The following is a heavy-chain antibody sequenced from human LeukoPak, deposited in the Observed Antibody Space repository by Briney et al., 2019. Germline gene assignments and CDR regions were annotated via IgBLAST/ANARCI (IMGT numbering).Heavy chain of an antibody. CDR2: ISWNSGSI. CDR1: GFTFDDYA. Sequence: GRSLRLSCAASGFTFDDYALHWVRQAPGKGLEWVSGISWNSGSIGYADSVKGRFTISRDNAKNSLYLQMNSLRAEDTALYYCAKSRGLAAPFDYWGQGTLVTVSS. CDR3: AKSRGLAAPFDY. V-gene: IGHV3-9*01. J-gene: IGHJ4*02. D-gene: IGHD3-16*01.